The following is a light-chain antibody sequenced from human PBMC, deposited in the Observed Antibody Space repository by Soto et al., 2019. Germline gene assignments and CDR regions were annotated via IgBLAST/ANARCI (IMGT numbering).Light chain of an antibody. V-gene: IGKV1-5*03. J-gene: IGKJ1*01. CDR2: KAS. CDR1: QSIRSW. Sequence: DIQMTQSPSTLSVSVGVRVTLTCQASQSIRSWLAWYQQKPGKAPKLLIYKASSLESGVPSRFSGSGSGTEFTLTISSLQADDFASYYCQQYNSYGTFGQGTKVDI. CDR3: QQYNSYGT.